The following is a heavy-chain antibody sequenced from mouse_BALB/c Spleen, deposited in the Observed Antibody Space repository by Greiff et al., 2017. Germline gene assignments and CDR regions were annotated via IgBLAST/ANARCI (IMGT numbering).Heavy chain of an antibody. CDR3: ARKLWYFDV. V-gene: IGHV3-2*02. Sequence: EVQRVESGPGLVKPSQSLSLTCTVTGYSITSDYAWNWIRQFPGNKLEWMGYISYSGSTSYNPSLKSRISITRDTSKNQFFLQLNSVTTEDTATYYCARKLWYFDVWGAGTTVTVSS. CDR1: GYSITSDYA. CDR2: ISYSGST. J-gene: IGHJ1*01.